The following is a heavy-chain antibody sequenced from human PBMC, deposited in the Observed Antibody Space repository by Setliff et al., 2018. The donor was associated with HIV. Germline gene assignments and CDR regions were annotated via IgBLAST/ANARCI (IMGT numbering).Heavy chain of an antibody. J-gene: IGHJ3*01. V-gene: IGHV3-11*04. CDR1: GFTFSDYY. CDR2: ISSRDTTI. D-gene: IGHD6-19*01. CDR3: ARYSTGWYDGAFDV. Sequence: PGGSLRLSCAASGFTFSDYYMSWIRQAPGKGLEWVSYISSRDTTIYYADSVKGRFTISRDNAKNLLYLQMNSLRAEDTAVYYCARYSTGWYDGAFDVWGQGTMVT.